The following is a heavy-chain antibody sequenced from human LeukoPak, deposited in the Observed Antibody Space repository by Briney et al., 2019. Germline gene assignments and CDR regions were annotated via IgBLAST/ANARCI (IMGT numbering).Heavy chain of an antibody. D-gene: IGHD6-6*01. V-gene: IGHV3-7*03. CDR3: ARGRGLPVRPPNEGFLDY. Sequence: PGGSLRLSCAASGFTFSSYWMSWVRQAPGKGLEWVANIKQDGSEKYYVDSVKGRFTISRDKFMNTLYLQMNSLRAEDTAVYYCARGRGLPVRPPNEGFLDYWGRGTLVTVSS. CDR2: IKQDGSEK. J-gene: IGHJ4*02. CDR1: GFTFSSYW.